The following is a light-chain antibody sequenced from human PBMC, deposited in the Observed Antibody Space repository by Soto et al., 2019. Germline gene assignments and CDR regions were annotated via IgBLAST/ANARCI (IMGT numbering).Light chain of an antibody. CDR3: QQYGSSPIT. Sequence: EIVLTQSPGTLSLSPGERATPFCRTSQSVSNNYLAWYQQKPGQAPRLLIYGASSRATGIPDRFSGSGSGTDFTLTISRLEPEDFAVYYCQQYGSSPITFGQGTRLEIK. J-gene: IGKJ5*01. CDR2: GAS. V-gene: IGKV3-20*01. CDR1: QSVSNNY.